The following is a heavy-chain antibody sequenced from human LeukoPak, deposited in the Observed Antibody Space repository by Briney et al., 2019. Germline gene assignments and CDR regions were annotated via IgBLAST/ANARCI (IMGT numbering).Heavy chain of an antibody. D-gene: IGHD5-18*01. CDR1: GFTFSGSA. CDR2: IWYDGSNK. Sequence: GGSLRLSCAASGFTFSGSAMHWVRQASGKGLEWVAVIWYDGSNKYYADSVKGRFTISRDNSKNTLYLQMNSLRAENTAVYYCARGPGYSYGLGAFDIWGQGTMVTVSS. J-gene: IGHJ3*02. CDR3: ARGPGYSYGLGAFDI. V-gene: IGHV3-33*08.